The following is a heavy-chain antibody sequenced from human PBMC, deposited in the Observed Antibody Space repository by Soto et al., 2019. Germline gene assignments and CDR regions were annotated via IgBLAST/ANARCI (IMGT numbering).Heavy chain of an antibody. CDR3: AREQGLYSGYDFSGDNWFDP. V-gene: IGHV3-33*01. J-gene: IGHJ5*02. CDR2: IWYDGSNK. D-gene: IGHD5-12*01. CDR1: GFTFSSYG. Sequence: QVQLVESGGGVVQPGRSLRLSCAASGFTFSSYGMHWVRQAPGKGLEWVAGIWYDGSNKYYADSVKGRFTISRANSKNTLYLQMNSLRAEDTAVYYCAREQGLYSGYDFSGDNWFDPWGQGPLVTVSS.